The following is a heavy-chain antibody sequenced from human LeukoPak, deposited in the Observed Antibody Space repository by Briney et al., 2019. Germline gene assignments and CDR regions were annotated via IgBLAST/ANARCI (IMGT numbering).Heavy chain of an antibody. CDR2: INAGNGNT. J-gene: IGHJ6*02. CDR1: GYTFTSYA. CDR3: ARELYSSSWFLTDYYYGMDV. V-gene: IGHV1-3*01. Sequence: ASVKVSCKASGYTFTSYAMHWVRQAPGQRLEWMGWINAGNGNTKYSQKFQGRVTITRDTSASTAYMELSSLRSEGTAVYYCARELYSSSWFLTDYYYGMDVWGQGTTVTVSS. D-gene: IGHD6-13*01.